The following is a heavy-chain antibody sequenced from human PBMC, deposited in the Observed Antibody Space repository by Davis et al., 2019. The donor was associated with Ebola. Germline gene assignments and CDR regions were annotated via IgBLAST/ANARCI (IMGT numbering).Heavy chain of an antibody. CDR2: MNPNSGNT. Sequence: ASVKVSCKASGYTFTSYDINWVRQATGQGLEWMGWMNPNSGNTGYAQKFQGRVTMTRNTSISTAYMELSSLRSEDTAVYYCARVLNRYSSFYYYYGMDVWGQGTTVTVSS. J-gene: IGHJ6*02. D-gene: IGHD6-13*01. CDR1: GYTFTSYD. V-gene: IGHV1-8*01. CDR3: ARVLNRYSSFYYYYGMDV.